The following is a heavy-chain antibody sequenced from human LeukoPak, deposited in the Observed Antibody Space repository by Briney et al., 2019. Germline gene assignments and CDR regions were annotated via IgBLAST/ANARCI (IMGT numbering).Heavy chain of an antibody. J-gene: IGHJ4*02. V-gene: IGHV4-31*03. D-gene: IGHD1-26*01. CDR3: ARGRPSSGGYHLDY. CDR1: DGSISSGGYY. Sequence: PSETLSLTCTVSDGSISSGGYYWSWIRQHPGKGLEWIGYIYYSGSTCYNPALKSRVTMSVDTSKNQFFLKLNSVPAADTAVYYCARGRPSSGGYHLDYWGQGALVTVSP. CDR2: IYYSGST.